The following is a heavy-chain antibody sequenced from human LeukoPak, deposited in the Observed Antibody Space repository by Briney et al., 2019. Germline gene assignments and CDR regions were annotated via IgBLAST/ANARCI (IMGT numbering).Heavy chain of an antibody. Sequence: KASETLSLTCTVSGGSISSYYWSWIRQPPGKGLEGIGYIYYSGSTNYNPSLKSRVTISVDTSKNQFSLKLSSVTAADTAVYYCASGRSRGDQYYFDYWGQGTLVTVSS. CDR2: IYYSGST. V-gene: IGHV4-59*01. CDR3: ASGRSRGDQYYFDY. CDR1: GGSISSYY. J-gene: IGHJ4*02. D-gene: IGHD2-15*01.